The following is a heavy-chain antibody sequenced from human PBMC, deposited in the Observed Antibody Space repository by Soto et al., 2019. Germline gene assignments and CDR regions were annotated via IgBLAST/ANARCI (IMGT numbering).Heavy chain of an antibody. CDR1: GGSISRHY. V-gene: IGHV4-59*11. Sequence: NPSETLSLTCTVSGGSISRHYWSWVRQAPGKGLEWIGHIYYRGSTNYNPSLRSRSTISVDTSKNQFSLKLNSVTTADAAVYYCARDGREASGVDVWGQGTKVTVSS. J-gene: IGHJ6*02. D-gene: IGHD1-26*01. CDR2: IYYRGST. CDR3: ARDGREASGVDV.